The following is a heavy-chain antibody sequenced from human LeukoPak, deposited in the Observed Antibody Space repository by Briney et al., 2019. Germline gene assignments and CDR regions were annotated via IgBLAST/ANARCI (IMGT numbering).Heavy chain of an antibody. V-gene: IGHV4-59*01. CDR3: ARQPNYYDSSGYFDH. Sequence: SETLSLTCTVSGGSISSYYWSWVRQPPGEGLEWIGYIYYSGSTNYNPSLKSRVTISVDTSKNQFSLKLSSVTAADTAVYYCARQPNYYDSSGYFDHWGQGTLVTVSS. CDR2: IYYSGST. CDR1: GGSISSYY. J-gene: IGHJ4*02. D-gene: IGHD3-22*01.